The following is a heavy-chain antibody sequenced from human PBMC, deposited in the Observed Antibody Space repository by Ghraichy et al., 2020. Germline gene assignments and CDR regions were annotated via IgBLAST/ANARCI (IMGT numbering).Heavy chain of an antibody. CDR3: ARAPSGGTAAGARYYYSMDV. CDR1: GGSISNYY. CDR2: IYYSGST. V-gene: IGHV4-59*01. D-gene: IGHD6-13*01. J-gene: IGHJ6*03. Sequence: SETLSLTCTVSGGSISNYYWSWIRQPPGKGLEWIGYIYYSGSTNYNPSLKSRVTISVDTSKNQFSLKLSSVTAADTAVYYCARAPSGGTAAGARYYYSMDVWGKGTTVTVSS.